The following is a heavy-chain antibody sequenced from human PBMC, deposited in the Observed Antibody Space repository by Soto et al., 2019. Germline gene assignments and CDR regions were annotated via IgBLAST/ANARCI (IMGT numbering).Heavy chain of an antibody. CDR3: ARGAAGIVATIYYGMDV. V-gene: IGHV1-3*01. D-gene: IGHD5-12*01. CDR2: INAGNGNT. J-gene: IGHJ6*02. CDR1: GHTFTSYA. Sequence: QVQLVQSGAEVKKPGASVKVSCKASGHTFTSYAMHWVRQAPGQRLEWMGWINAGNGNTKYSQKFQGRVTITRDTSASTAYMELSSLRSEDTAVYYCARGAAGIVATIYYGMDVWGQGTTVTVSS.